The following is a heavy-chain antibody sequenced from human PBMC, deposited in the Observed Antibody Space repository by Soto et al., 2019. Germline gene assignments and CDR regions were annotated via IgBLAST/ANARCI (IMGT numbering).Heavy chain of an antibody. D-gene: IGHD5-18*01. CDR3: ARIPGYSYGGGYYYYGMDV. CDR1: GFSLSTSGMC. CDR2: IDWDDDK. Sequence: SGPTLVNPTQTLTLTCPFSGFSLSTSGMCVSWIRQPPGKALEWLALIDWDDDKYYSTSLKTRLIISKDTSKNQVVLTMTNMDPVDTATYYCARIPGYSYGGGYYYYGMDVWGQGTTVTVSS. J-gene: IGHJ6*02. V-gene: IGHV2-70*01.